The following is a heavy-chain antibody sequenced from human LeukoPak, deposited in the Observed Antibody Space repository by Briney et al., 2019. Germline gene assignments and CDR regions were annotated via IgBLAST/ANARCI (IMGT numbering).Heavy chain of an antibody. J-gene: IGHJ3*02. CDR1: GFTFSSYA. D-gene: IGHD3-9*01. CDR2: INPNSGGT. Sequence: PGGSLRLSCAASGFTFSSYAMHWVRQAPGQGLEWMGWINPNSGGTNYAQKFQGRVTMTRDTSISTAYMELSRLRSDDTAVYYCATPIYDILTGYPDTSMSFDIWGQGTMVTVSS. CDR3: ATPIYDILTGYPDTSMSFDI. V-gene: IGHV1-2*02.